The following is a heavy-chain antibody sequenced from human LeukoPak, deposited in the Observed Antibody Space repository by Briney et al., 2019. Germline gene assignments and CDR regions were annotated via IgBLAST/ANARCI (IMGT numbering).Heavy chain of an antibody. J-gene: IGHJ4*02. CDR1: GYTFTGYY. D-gene: IGHD3-22*01. Sequence: ASVKVSCKASGYTFTGYYMHWVRQAPGQGLEWMGWINPNSGGTNYAQKFQGRVTMTRDTSVSTAYMELSRLRSDDTAVYYCARDRDDSSGYYRETLFDYWGQGTLVTVSS. CDR2: INPNSGGT. CDR3: ARDRDDSSGYYRETLFDY. V-gene: IGHV1-2*02.